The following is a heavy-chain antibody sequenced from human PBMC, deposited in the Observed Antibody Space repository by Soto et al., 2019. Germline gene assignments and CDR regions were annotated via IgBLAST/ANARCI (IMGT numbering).Heavy chain of an antibody. D-gene: IGHD3-22*01. V-gene: IGHV1-69*13. CDR1: GGTFSSQA. CDR3: ARDVTLNYYDSTYYYYAMDV. CDR2: IIPFFRGT. Sequence: SVKVSCKASGGTFSSQAISWVRQAPGQGLEWMGQIIPFFRGTKYAQKFQGRVTITADDSTSTAYMDLSSLRSEDTAVYYCARDVTLNYYDSTYYYYAMDVWGQGTTVTVSS. J-gene: IGHJ6*02.